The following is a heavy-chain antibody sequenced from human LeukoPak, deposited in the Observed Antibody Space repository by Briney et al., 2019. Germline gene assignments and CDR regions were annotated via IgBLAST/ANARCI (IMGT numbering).Heavy chain of an antibody. V-gene: IGHV3-74*01. Sequence: GSLRLSCAASGFTFSSYWMHWVRQAPGKGLVWVSRINSDGGSTSYADSVKGRFTISRDNAKNTLYLQMNSLRAEDTAVYYCARGLYYDFWSGYPDYWGQGTLVTVSS. D-gene: IGHD3-3*01. CDR2: INSDGGST. J-gene: IGHJ4*02. CDR3: ARGLYYDFWSGYPDY. CDR1: GFTFSSYW.